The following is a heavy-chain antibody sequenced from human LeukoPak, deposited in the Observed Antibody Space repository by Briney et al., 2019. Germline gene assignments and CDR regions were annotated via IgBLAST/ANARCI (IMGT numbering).Heavy chain of an antibody. CDR3: ARHFRFNNWFDP. V-gene: IGHV4-39*01. D-gene: IGHD3-10*01. CDR1: GGSISSSSYY. Sequence: SETLSLTCTVSGGSISSSSYYWGWIRQPPGKGLEWIGSIYYSGSTNYNPSLKSRVTISVDTSKNQFSLKLSSVTAADTAVYYCARHFRFNNWFDPWGQGTLVTVSS. J-gene: IGHJ5*02. CDR2: IYYSGST.